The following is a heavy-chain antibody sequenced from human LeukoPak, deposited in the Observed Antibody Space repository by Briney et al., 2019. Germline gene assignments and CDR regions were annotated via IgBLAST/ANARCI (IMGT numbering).Heavy chain of an antibody. CDR3: ATQAQILDAFDI. CDR2: INAGNGNT. J-gene: IGHJ3*02. Sequence: ASVKVSCKASGYTFTSCAMHWVRQAPGQRLEWMGWINAGNGNTKYSQKFQGRVTITRDTSASTAYMELSSLRSEDTAVYYCATQAQILDAFDIWGQGTMVTVSS. CDR1: GYTFTSCA. V-gene: IGHV1-3*01.